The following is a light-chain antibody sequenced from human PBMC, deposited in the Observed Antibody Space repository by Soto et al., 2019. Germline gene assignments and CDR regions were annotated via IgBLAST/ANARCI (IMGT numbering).Light chain of an antibody. J-gene: IGKJ4*01. CDR3: QQYRSSPVT. CDR2: RAS. V-gene: IGKV3-20*01. Sequence: IVLTQSPGTLSFSPGERATLSCRARQIGSTSYLAWYQQTPGQAPKVLIYRASSRATGIQDRFSSSGSGTDSTTTISIQAPEDFAEYCRQQYRSSPVTFGRGTKVDIK. CDR1: QIGSTSY.